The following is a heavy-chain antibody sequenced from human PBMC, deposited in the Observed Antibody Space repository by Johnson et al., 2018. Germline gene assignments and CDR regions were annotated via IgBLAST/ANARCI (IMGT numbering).Heavy chain of an antibody. D-gene: IGHD3-22*01. CDR3: ATERYDSAFDI. Sequence: QVQLVESGAEVKKPGASVKVSCKVSGDTLSELSIHWVRQAPGKGLEWMGSFDAEDVETIYAQKFQGRVTMTEDTSTDTAYMELSSRTSEDTAVYYGATERYDSAFDIWGQGTMVTVSS. J-gene: IGHJ3*02. CDR1: GDTLSELS. CDR2: FDAEDVET. V-gene: IGHV1-24*01.